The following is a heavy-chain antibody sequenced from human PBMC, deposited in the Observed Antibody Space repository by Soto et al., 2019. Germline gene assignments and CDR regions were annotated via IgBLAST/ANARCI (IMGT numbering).Heavy chain of an antibody. D-gene: IGHD3-3*01. CDR3: ARDGFYYDFWSGYYRGWFDP. CDR2: IIPIFGTA. Sequence: QVQLVQSGAEVKKPGSSVKVSCKASGGTFSSYAISWVRQAPGQGLEWMGGIIPIFGTANYAQKFQGRVTITADESTSTAYMDLSSLRSEDTAVYYCARDGFYYDFWSGYYRGWFDPWGQGTLVTVSS. J-gene: IGHJ5*02. CDR1: GGTFSSYA. V-gene: IGHV1-69*01.